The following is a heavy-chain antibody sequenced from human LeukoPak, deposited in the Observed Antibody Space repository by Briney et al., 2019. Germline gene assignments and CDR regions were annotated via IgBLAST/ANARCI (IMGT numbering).Heavy chain of an antibody. V-gene: IGHV3-21*01. CDR3: GRVDHLQNQLATDY. CDR1: GFTFSSYS. D-gene: IGHD2-2*01. J-gene: IGHJ4*02. CDR2: ISSGSRDI. Sequence: PGGSLRLSCAASGFTFSSYSMNWVRQAPGKGLEWVSSISSGSRDIYYADSLKGRFTISRDNAKNSLYLQMNSLRAEDTAVYYCGRVDHLQNQLATDYGGQGTLATVSS.